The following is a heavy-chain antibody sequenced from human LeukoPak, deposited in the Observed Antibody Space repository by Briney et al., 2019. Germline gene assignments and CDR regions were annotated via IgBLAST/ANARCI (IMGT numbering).Heavy chain of an antibody. CDR1: GGSISSYY. J-gene: IGHJ5*02. V-gene: IGHV4-4*07. Sequence: SETLSLTCTVSGGSISSYYWSWIRQPPGKGLEWIGRIYTSGSTNYNPSLKSRVTMSVDTSKNQFSLKLSSVTAADTAVYYCARGSVVRGVISGWNWFDPWGQGTLVTVSS. D-gene: IGHD3-10*01. CDR3: ARGSVVRGVISGWNWFDP. CDR2: IYTSGST.